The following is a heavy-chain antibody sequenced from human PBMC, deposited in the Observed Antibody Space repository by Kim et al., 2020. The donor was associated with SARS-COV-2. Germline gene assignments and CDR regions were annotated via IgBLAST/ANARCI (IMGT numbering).Heavy chain of an antibody. CDR3: TRDVFDGYWF. J-gene: IGHJ4*02. V-gene: IGHV3-53*01. Sequence: STYYAASVKGRFTISRDNSKNTLYLQMNSLRAEDTAVYYCTRDVFDGYWFWGQGTLVTVSS. CDR2: ST. D-gene: IGHD2-8*02.